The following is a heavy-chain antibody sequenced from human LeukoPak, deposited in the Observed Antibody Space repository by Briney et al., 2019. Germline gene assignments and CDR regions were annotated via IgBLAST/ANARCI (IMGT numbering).Heavy chain of an antibody. V-gene: IGHV1-46*01. Sequence: GASVKVSCKASGYTFTGYYMHWVRQAPGQGLEWMGWINPSGGSTSYAQKFQGRVTMTRDTSTSTVYMELSSLRSEDTAVYYCARDVTTRYSYGLFDYWGQGTLVTVSS. D-gene: IGHD5-18*01. CDR3: ARDVTTRYSYGLFDY. CDR1: GYTFTGYY. CDR2: INPSGGST. J-gene: IGHJ4*02.